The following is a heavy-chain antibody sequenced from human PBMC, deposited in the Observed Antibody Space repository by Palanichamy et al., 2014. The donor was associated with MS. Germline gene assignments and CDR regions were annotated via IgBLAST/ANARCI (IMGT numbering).Heavy chain of an antibody. CDR3: ATSQYQMQYVAFDM. CDR1: GGTFTSYS. Sequence: QVRLVQSGAEVEKPGSSVKVSCKASGGTFTSYSFSWVRQAPGQGLEWMGGIIPLFGTKKYAQKFQGRVTIIADESTSTVYMELSSLRAEDTAVYYCATSQYQMQYVAFDMWGQGTMVTVSS. CDR2: IIPLFGTK. J-gene: IGHJ3*02. V-gene: IGHV1-69*01. D-gene: IGHD2-2*02.